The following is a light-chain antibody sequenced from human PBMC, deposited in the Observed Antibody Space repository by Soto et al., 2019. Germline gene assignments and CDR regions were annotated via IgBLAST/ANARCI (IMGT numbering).Light chain of an antibody. J-gene: IGKJ1*01. CDR2: GAS. CDR1: ENVRTF. V-gene: IGKV3-11*01. CDR3: QQYSDWPT. Sequence: VLTQSPATLSLSPGERATLSCRASENVRTFVDWYQQKPGQAPRLLIYGASNRATDIPARFSGSGSGTEFTLTISGLQSEDFAVYYCQQYSDWPTFGQGTKVDIK.